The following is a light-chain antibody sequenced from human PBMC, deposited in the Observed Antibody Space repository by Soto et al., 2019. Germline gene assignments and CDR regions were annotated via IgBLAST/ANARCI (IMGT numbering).Light chain of an antibody. V-gene: IGKV1-5*01. Sequence: DVHMTQSPSTLSASVGYRFTITCRASQSISRWLAWYQQKPGKAPELLINDATSLESGVPSRLSGSGSGTEFTLTISSLQPDDFATYYCQQYSSYSTFAQGTKVDIK. CDR1: QSISRW. CDR3: QQYSSYST. J-gene: IGKJ1*01. CDR2: DAT.